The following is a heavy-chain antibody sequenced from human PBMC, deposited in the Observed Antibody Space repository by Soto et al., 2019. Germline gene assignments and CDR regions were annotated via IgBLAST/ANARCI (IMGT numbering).Heavy chain of an antibody. J-gene: IGHJ4*02. CDR2: ISSRSSTI. Sequence: EVQLVESGGGLVQPGGSLRLSCAVSGFTFSSYSMNWVRQAPGKGLEWVSYISSRSSTIYYADSVKGRFTISRDNAKNSLYLQSNCLRAEDTAVYYCVSDLAGGIPDDWGQGTLVTVSS. D-gene: IGHD6-13*01. V-gene: IGHV3-48*01. CDR3: VSDLAGGIPDD. CDR1: GFTFSSYS.